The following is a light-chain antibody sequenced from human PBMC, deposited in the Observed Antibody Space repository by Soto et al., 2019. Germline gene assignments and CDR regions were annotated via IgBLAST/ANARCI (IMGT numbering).Light chain of an antibody. CDR1: QSVSSY. J-gene: IGKJ2*01. CDR3: QQRSNLPPYT. CDR2: DAS. Sequence: EIVLTQSLSTLSLSPGERATLSCRASQSVSSYLAWYQQKPGQAPRLLIYDASNRATGIPARFSGSGSVTDFTLTISSLEPEDFAVYYCQQRSNLPPYTFGQGTKLEIK. V-gene: IGKV3-11*01.